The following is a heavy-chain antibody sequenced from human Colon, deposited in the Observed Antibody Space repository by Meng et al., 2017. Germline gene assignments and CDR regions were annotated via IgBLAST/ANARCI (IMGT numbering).Heavy chain of an antibody. J-gene: IGHJ4*02. Sequence: QVQLQESGPGVVKPSQTLSFTCTISGGSINSADYYWNWIRQSPGKGLEWLGYIHSSGNTYYTPSLKSRLTMSLDTFKNQFSLRLTSVTAADTAVYYCARNPVIPDARTFDFWGQGALVTVSS. CDR2: IHSSGNT. D-gene: IGHD2-2*01. V-gene: IGHV4-30-4*01. CDR3: ARNPVIPDARTFDF. CDR1: GGSINSADYY.